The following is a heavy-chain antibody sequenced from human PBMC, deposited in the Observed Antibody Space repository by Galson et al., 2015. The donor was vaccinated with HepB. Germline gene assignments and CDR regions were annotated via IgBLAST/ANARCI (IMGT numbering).Heavy chain of an antibody. V-gene: IGHV3-23*01. J-gene: IGHJ3*02. CDR3: AKSDIYGSGSWHLYAFHI. D-gene: IGHD3-10*01. CDR1: GFTFSNYA. Sequence: SLRLSCAASGFTFSNYAMSWVRQAPGKGLEWLSVITGSGGTTYHADSVKGRFTISRDNSKNTLYLQMNSLRVEDTALYFCAKSDIYGSGSWHLYAFHIWGQGTVVTVSS. CDR2: ITGSGGTT.